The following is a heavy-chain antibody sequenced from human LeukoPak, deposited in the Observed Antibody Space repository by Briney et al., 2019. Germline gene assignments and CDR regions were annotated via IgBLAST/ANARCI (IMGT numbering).Heavy chain of an antibody. J-gene: IGHJ4*02. V-gene: IGHV1-69*04. CDR3: ARDIQLWAGPDVDYYFDY. Sequence: GASVKVSCKASGGTFSSYAISWVRQAPGQGLEWMGRIIPILGIANYAQKFQGRVTITADKSTSTAYMELSSLRSEDTAVYYCARDIQLWAGPDVDYYFDYWGQGTLVTVSS. CDR2: IIPILGIA. CDR1: GGTFSSYA. D-gene: IGHD5-18*01.